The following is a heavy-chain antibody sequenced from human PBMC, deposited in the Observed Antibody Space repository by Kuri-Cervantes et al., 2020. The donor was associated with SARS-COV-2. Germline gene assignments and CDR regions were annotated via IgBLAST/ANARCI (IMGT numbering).Heavy chain of an antibody. D-gene: IGHD6-6*01. Sequence: SVKVSCKASGGTFSSYTISWVRQAPGQGLEWMGRIIPILGIANYAQKFQGRVTITADKSTSIAYMELSSLRSEDTAVYYCARGPRIAARFSPSSDYWGQGTLVTVSS. CDR2: IIPILGIA. CDR3: ARGPRIAARFSPSSDY. V-gene: IGHV1-69*02. CDR1: GGTFSSYT. J-gene: IGHJ4*02.